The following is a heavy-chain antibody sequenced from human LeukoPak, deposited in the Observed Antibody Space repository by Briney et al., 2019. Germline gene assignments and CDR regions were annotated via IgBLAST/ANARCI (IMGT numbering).Heavy chain of an antibody. D-gene: IGHD2-2*01. Sequence: GGSLRLSCAASGFTFSSYSMNWVRQAPGKGLEWVSSISSSSSYIYYADSVKGRFTISRDSSKNTLYLQMNSLRAEDTAVYYCAKGEDIVVVPAAMGYYYGSGSYDYWGQGTLVTVSS. CDR1: GFTFSSYS. J-gene: IGHJ4*02. CDR2: ISSSSSYI. V-gene: IGHV3-21*04. CDR3: AKGEDIVVVPAAMGYYYGSGSYDY.